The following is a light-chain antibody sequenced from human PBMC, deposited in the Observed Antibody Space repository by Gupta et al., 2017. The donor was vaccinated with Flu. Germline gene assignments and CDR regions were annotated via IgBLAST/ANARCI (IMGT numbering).Light chain of an antibody. CDR1: SSDVGGYNY. J-gene: IGLJ3*02. Sequence: SVTISCTGTSSDVGGYNYVSWYQQHPGKAPKVMIYDVSKRPSGVPDRFSGSKSGNTASLTISGLQAEDEADYYCCSYAGSYTWVFGGGTKLTVL. CDR3: CSYAGSYTWV. V-gene: IGLV2-11*03. CDR2: DVS.